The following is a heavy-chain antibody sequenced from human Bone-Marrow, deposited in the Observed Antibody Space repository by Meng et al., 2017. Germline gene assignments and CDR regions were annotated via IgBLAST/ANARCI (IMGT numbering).Heavy chain of an antibody. D-gene: IGHD6-13*01. J-gene: IGHJ4*02. CDR2: IYSCGST. Sequence: GPRVESGGGLIQPGGSLRLSCAASGFTVSSNYMSWVRQAPGKGLEWVSVIYSCGSTYYADSVKGRFTISRDNSKNTLYLQMNSLRAEDTAVYYCAREGIAAASLQDWGQGTLVTVSS. CDR1: GFTVSSNY. V-gene: IGHV3-66*03. CDR3: AREGIAAASLQD.